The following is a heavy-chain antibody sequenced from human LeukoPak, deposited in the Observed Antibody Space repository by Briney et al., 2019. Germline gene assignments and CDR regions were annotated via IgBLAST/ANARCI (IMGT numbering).Heavy chain of an antibody. V-gene: IGHV1-2*02. Sequence: ASVKVSCKASGYTFTCYYMHWVRQAPGQGLEWMGWINPNSGGTNYAQKFQGRVTMTRDTSISTAYMELSRLRSDDTAVYYCARRADIAAADYAATVFDPWGQGTLVTVSS. CDR2: INPNSGGT. J-gene: IGHJ5*02. D-gene: IGHD6-13*01. CDR1: GYTFTCYY. CDR3: ARRADIAAADYAATVFDP.